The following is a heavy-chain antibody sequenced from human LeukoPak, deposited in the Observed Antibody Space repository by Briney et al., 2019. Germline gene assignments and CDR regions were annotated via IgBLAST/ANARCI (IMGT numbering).Heavy chain of an antibody. CDR1: GGSISSSNW. D-gene: IGHD2/OR15-2a*01. CDR2: IYHSGST. Sequence: PSGTLSLTCAVSGGSISSSNWWSWVRQPPGKGLEWIGEIYHSGSTNYNPSLKSRVTISVDKSKNQFSLKLSSVTAADTAVYYCARISVISTFRSPKYYFDYWGQGTLVTVSS. J-gene: IGHJ4*02. CDR3: ARISVISTFRSPKYYFDY. V-gene: IGHV4-4*02.